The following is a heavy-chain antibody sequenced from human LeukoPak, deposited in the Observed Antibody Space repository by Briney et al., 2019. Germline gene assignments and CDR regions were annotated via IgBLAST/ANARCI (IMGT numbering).Heavy chain of an antibody. CDR2: ISSDGSEI. Sequence: GGSLRLSCAASGITFSMYGMHWVRQAPGKGLEWLAVISSDGSEIHFADSVKGRFTISRDNSKNSLYLQMSSLRAEDTAFYYCAKDGGNAFDIWGQGTMVTVSS. V-gene: IGHV3-30*18. CDR3: AKDGGNAFDI. CDR1: GITFSMYG. D-gene: IGHD3-3*01. J-gene: IGHJ3*02.